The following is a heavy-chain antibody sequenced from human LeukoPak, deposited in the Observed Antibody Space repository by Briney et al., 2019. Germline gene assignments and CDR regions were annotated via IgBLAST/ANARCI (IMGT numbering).Heavy chain of an antibody. V-gene: IGHV1-46*01. CDR1: GYTFTSYY. J-gene: IGHJ5*02. CDR2: INPSGGST. Sequence: GASVKVSCKASGYTFTSYYIHWVRQAPGQGLEWMGIINPSGGSTNYAQKFQGRVTMTTDTSTSTAYMELRSLRSDDTAVYYCARDREDIVVVPAASNWFDPWGQGTLVTVSS. D-gene: IGHD2-2*01. CDR3: ARDREDIVVVPAASNWFDP.